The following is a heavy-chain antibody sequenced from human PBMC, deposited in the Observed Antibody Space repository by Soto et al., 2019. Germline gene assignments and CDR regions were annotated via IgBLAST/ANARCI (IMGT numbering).Heavy chain of an antibody. CDR3: ARDRIEATNTYYYYYGMDV. V-gene: IGHV1-69*06. D-gene: IGHD1-26*01. CDR1: GGTFSSYA. CDR2: IIPIFGTA. J-gene: IGHJ6*02. Sequence: SVKVSCKASGGTFSSYAISWVRQAPGQGLEWMGGIIPIFGTANYAQKLQGRVTITADKSTSTAYMELSSLRSEDTAVYYCARDRIEATNTYYYYYGMDVWGQGTTVTVSS.